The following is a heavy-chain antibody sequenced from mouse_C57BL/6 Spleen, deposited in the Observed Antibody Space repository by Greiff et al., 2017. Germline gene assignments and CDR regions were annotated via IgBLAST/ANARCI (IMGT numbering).Heavy chain of an antibody. D-gene: IGHD2-3*01. V-gene: IGHV1-50*01. J-gene: IGHJ2*01. Sequence: QVQLQQSGAELVKPGASVKLSCKASGYTFTSYWMQWVKQRPGQGLEWIGEIDPSDSYTNYNQKFKGKATLTVDTSSSTAYMQLSSLTSEDSAVYYCARRRWLHDYWGQGTTLTVSS. CDR2: IDPSDSYT. CDR3: ARRRWLHDY. CDR1: GYTFTSYW.